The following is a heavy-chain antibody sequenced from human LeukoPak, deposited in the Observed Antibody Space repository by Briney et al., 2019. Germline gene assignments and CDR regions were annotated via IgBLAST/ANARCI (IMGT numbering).Heavy chain of an antibody. CDR2: SYPGDSDT. CDR1: GYTFTSYS. V-gene: IGHV5-51*01. Sequence: LGESLKISCKGSGYTFTSYSIGWLLQLPGKGLEWRVISYPGDSDTRYSPSFQGQVTISANKSITPLSLQWSSLKASDTAMYYCARLMAYYGAYLSAFDIWGQGTMVTVSS. D-gene: IGHD4-17*01. CDR3: ARLMAYYGAYLSAFDI. J-gene: IGHJ3*02.